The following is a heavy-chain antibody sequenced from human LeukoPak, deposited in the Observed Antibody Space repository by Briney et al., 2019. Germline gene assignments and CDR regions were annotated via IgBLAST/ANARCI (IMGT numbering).Heavy chain of an antibody. J-gene: IGHJ4*02. Sequence: GGSLRLSCAASGFTFSSFSMNWVRQAPGKGLEWVSYISSTSSTIYYADSVKGRFTISRDNAKNSLYLQMNSLRAEDTAVYYCAKDLPLTIVGATMHYWGQGTLVTVSS. V-gene: IGHV3-48*04. CDR3: AKDLPLTIVGATMHY. CDR2: ISSTSSTI. CDR1: GFTFSSFS. D-gene: IGHD1-26*01.